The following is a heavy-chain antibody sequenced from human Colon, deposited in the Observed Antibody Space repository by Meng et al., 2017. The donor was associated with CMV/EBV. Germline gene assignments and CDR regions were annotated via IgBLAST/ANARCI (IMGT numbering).Heavy chain of an antibody. CDR1: PYPVPDHY. J-gene: IGHJ5*02. CDR2: INPNSGGT. Sequence: ASPYPVPDHYRPGVRQAPGQGLEWIGWINPNSGGTNYAQKFEGRVTMTRDTSISTAYMEMRRLTSDDTAVYYCARDWLGFKVWFGPWGQGTLVTVSS. V-gene: IGHV1-2*02. D-gene: IGHD3-3*01. CDR3: ARDWLGFKVWFGP.